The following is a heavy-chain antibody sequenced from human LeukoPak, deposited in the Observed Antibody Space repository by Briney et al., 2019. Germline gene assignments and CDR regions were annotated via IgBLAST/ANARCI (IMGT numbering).Heavy chain of an antibody. CDR3: ARDQYDTWSRRGNFDS. CDR2: MSASGSHT. CDR1: GFTFSDFA. J-gene: IGHJ4*02. D-gene: IGHD3-22*01. Sequence: GGSLRLSCAASGFTFSDFAMSWVRQAPGKGLEWVSGMSASGSHTHSADFVKGRFTISRDNFKNTLYLQMNGLRVEDTAVFYCARDQYDTWSRRGNFDSWGQGTLVIVSS. V-gene: IGHV3-23*01.